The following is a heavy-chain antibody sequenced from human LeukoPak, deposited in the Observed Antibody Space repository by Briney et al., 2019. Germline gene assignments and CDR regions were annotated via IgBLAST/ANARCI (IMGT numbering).Heavy chain of an antibody. CDR2: IIPIFGTA. CDR1: GGTFSSYA. V-gene: IGHV1-69*06. CDR3: ARVDTAMAYNWFDP. D-gene: IGHD5-18*01. J-gene: IGHJ5*02. Sequence: GASVTVSCTASGGTFSSYAISWVRQAPGQGLEWMGGIIPIFGTANYAQKFQGRVTITADKSTSTAYMELSSLRSEDTAVYYCARVDTAMAYNWFDPWGQGTLVTVSS.